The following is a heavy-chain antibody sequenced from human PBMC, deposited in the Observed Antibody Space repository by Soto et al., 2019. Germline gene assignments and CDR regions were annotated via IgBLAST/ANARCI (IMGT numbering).Heavy chain of an antibody. CDR3: AREVAANGTFREDVFDI. D-gene: IGHD6-13*01. V-gene: IGHV1-69*12. CDR2: IIPIFTTT. Sequence: QVHLVQSGAEVKKPGSSVKVSCKASGGTFSNHAINWVRQAPGQGLEWMGRIIPIFTTTNYEQKFQGRVTITDDESTNTAYMELSNLKHDDKAVYYCAREVAANGTFREDVFDIWGQGTLVTVSS. CDR1: GGTFSNHA. J-gene: IGHJ3*02.